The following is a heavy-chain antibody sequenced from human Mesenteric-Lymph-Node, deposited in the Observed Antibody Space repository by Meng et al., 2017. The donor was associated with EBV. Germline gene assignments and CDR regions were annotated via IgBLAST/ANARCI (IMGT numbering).Heavy chain of an antibody. J-gene: IGHJ4*02. V-gene: IGHV3-11*01. CDR2: ISSSGSTT. CDR3: ARTPPGYFDY. Sequence: QVHLVESGGGVVKPGGSLRLSCATSGFTFNDYYMSWIRQAPGKGLEWISYISSSGSTTYYADSVKGRFTISRDTAKISLYLQMNSLRDEDTAIYYCARTPPGYFDYWGQGTLVTVSS. D-gene: IGHD1-1*01. CDR1: GFTFNDYY.